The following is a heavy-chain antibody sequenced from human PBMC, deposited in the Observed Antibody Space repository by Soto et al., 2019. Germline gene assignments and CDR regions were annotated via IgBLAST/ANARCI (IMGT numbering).Heavy chain of an antibody. CDR2: IYPGDSDT. V-gene: IGHV5-51*01. CDR3: ARLGAYCSSTSCYSGDY. D-gene: IGHD2-2*01. CDR1: GYSFTSYW. Sequence: EVQLVQSGAEVKKPGESLKISCKGSGYSFTSYWIGWVRQMPGKGLECMGIIYPGDSDTRYSPSFQGQVTISADKSISTAYLQWSSLKASDTAMYYCARLGAYCSSTSCYSGDYWGQGTLVTVSS. J-gene: IGHJ4*02.